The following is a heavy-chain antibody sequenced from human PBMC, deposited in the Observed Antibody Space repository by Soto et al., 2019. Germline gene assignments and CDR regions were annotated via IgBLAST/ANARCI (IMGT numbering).Heavy chain of an antibody. J-gene: IGHJ4*02. CDR2: VFSSVSA. V-gene: IGHV4-4*07. Sequence: SETLSLTCIVSGVSVTSYTWSWVRQPANKGLEWIGRVFSSVSATYSPSLKSRVRISMDTPENRISLKLDSVTAADAGVYYCARGPRSTSTGTGAFWGQGTLVTVSS. CDR1: GVSVTSYT. CDR3: ARGPRSTSTGTGAF. D-gene: IGHD1-1*01.